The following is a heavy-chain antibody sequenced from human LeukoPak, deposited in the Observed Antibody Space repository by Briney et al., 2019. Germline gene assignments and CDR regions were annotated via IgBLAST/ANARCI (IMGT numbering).Heavy chain of an antibody. J-gene: IGHJ4*02. CDR3: AVVAGRFPPDY. CDR1: GFSISTSA. V-gene: IGHV3-30-3*01. D-gene: IGHD6-19*01. Sequence: GKSLRLSCTASGFSISTSAMHWVRQAPGKGLEWVAFTSFDESHKFYADSVEGRFTISRDNSKSTLFPQMHNLRVDDTAMYYCAVVAGRFPPDYWGQGTLVTVSS. CDR2: TSFDESHK.